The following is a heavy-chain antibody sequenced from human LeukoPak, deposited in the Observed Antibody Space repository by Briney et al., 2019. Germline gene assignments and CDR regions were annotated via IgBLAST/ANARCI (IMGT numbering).Heavy chain of an antibody. V-gene: IGHV1-46*03. CDR1: GYTFTSYY. J-gene: IGHJ4*02. CDR2: INPSGGST. D-gene: IGHD6-19*01. CDR3: ARHSSGWYFDY. Sequence: ASVKVSCRASGYTFTSYYMHWVRQAPGQGLEWMGIINPSGGSTSYAQKFQGRVTMTRDTSTSTVYMELSSLRSEDTAVYYCARHSSGWYFDYWGQGTLVTVSS.